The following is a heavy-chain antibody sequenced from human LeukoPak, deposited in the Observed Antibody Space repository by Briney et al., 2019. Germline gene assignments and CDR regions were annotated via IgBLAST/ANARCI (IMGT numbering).Heavy chain of an antibody. CDR1: GFTFSSYA. CDR2: ISYDGSNK. V-gene: IGHV3-30-3*01. D-gene: IGHD2-2*01. J-gene: IGHJ4*02. CDR3: ARVVLGTGYQLLFPFDY. Sequence: PGRSLRLSCAASGFTFSSYAMHWVRQAPGKGLEWVAVISYDGSNKYYADSVKGRFTISRDNSKNTLYLQMNSLRAEDTAVYYCARVVLGTGYQLLFPFDYWGQGTLVTVSS.